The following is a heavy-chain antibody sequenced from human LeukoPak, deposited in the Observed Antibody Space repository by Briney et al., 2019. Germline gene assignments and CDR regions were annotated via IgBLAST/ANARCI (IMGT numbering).Heavy chain of an antibody. V-gene: IGHV4-39*01. CDR2: IYYSGST. CDR3: PRHVFIPCTCCPNDAFDI. Sequence: SETLSLTCTVSGGSISSSSYYWGWIRQPPGKGLEWVGSIYYSGSTYYNPSLKSRVTISVDTYKIQFSLKLSFVTAADTAVYYCPRHVFIPCTCCPNDAFDIWGQGTMVTVSS. J-gene: IGHJ3*02. CDR1: GGSISSSSYY. D-gene: IGHD2-2*01.